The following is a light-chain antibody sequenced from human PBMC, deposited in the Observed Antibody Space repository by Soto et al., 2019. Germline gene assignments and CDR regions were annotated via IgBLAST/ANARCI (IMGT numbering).Light chain of an antibody. CDR3: QQYNKWPPRT. J-gene: IGKJ1*01. CDR2: EVS. Sequence: DIVMTQTPLSLSVTPGQPASISCRSSQSLLHSDGKTYFYWYLQRPGQPPRLLIYEVSNRFSGVPDRFSGSGSGTDFTLTISSLQSEDFAVYYCQQYNKWPPRTFGPGTKVDIK. CDR1: QSLLHSDGKTY. V-gene: IGKV2D-29*01.